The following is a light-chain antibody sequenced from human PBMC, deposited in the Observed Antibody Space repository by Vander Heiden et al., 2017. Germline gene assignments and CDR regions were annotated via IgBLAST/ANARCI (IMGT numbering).Light chain of an antibody. V-gene: IGLV5-45*03. CDR3: MIWNSSAYV. CDR1: SGINVDAYR. CDR2: YKSDSDK. J-gene: IGLJ1*01. Sequence: QSVLTLPSSLSASPGASASLTCALRSGINVDAYRIYWYQQKPGSHPQYLLSYKSDSDKQQGSGVPSRFSGSKDDSANAGILLISGLQSEDEADYYCMIWNSSAYVFGTGTKVTVL.